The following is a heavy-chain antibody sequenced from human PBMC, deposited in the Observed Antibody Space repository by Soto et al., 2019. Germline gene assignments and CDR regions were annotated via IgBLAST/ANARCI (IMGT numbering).Heavy chain of an antibody. Sequence: GGSLRLSCAASGFTFRSYAMSWVRQAPGKGLEWVSAISGSGGSTYYADSVKGRFTISRDNSKNTLYLQMNSLRAEDTAVYYCAKDTLYGYDILTGYYLFDYWGQGTLVTVSS. CDR2: ISGSGGST. CDR3: AKDTLYGYDILTGYYLFDY. J-gene: IGHJ4*02. CDR1: GFTFRSYA. D-gene: IGHD3-9*01. V-gene: IGHV3-23*01.